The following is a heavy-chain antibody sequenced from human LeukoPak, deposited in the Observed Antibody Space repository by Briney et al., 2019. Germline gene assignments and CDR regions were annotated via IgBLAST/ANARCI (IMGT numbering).Heavy chain of an antibody. D-gene: IGHD4-17*01. J-gene: IGHJ2*01. Sequence: GGSLRLSCAVSGITLSNYGMSWVRQAPGKGLEWVAGISGSGGSTYYADSVKGRFTISRDNSKNTLYLQMNSLRAEDTAVYYCAKGLDYGDYAYWYFDLWGRGTLVTVSS. CDR2: ISGSGGST. V-gene: IGHV3-23*01. CDR3: AKGLDYGDYAYWYFDL. CDR1: GITLSNYG.